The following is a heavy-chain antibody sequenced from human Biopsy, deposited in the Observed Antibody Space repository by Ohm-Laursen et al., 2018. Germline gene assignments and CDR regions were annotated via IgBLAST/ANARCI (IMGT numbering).Heavy chain of an antibody. D-gene: IGHD3-22*01. J-gene: IGHJ6*02. V-gene: IGHV4-34*01. CDR1: GESFNGYY. Sequence: GTLSLTCAVYGESFNGYYWSWIRQTPGKGLEWIGEINHSGRTNYNPSLKSRVTISVDTSKNKFSLRVSSVTAADTAVYYCVRGVDYYDPYHYYALDVWGQGTTVTVSS. CDR3: VRGVDYYDPYHYYALDV. CDR2: INHSGRT.